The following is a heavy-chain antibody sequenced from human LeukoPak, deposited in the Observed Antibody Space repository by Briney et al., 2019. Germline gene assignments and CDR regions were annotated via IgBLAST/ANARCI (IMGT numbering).Heavy chain of an antibody. V-gene: IGHV3-48*01. J-gene: IGHJ4*02. CDR2: ISSTTKTI. CDR1: GFTFSNYA. CDR3: ARDSAAGPPKYYFDY. D-gene: IGHD6-13*01. Sequence: GGSLRLSCAASGFTFSNYAINWVRPAPGRGLEWVSFISSTTKTIYYADSVKGRFTISRDNAKNLVYLQMDSLRAEDTAVYYCARDSAAGPPKYYFDYWGQGTLVTVSS.